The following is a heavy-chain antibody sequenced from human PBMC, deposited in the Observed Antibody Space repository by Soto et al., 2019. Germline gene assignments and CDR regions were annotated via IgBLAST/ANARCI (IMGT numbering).Heavy chain of an antibody. D-gene: IGHD3-22*01. Sequence: ASVKVSCKASGYTFTSYGISWVRQAPGQGLEWMGWISAYNGNTNYAQKLQGRVTMTTDTSTSTAYMELRSLRSDDTAVHYCARAVTSITMIVVAPGYGMDVWGQGTTVTVSS. CDR2: ISAYNGNT. CDR1: GYTFTSYG. V-gene: IGHV1-18*01. J-gene: IGHJ6*02. CDR3: ARAVTSITMIVVAPGYGMDV.